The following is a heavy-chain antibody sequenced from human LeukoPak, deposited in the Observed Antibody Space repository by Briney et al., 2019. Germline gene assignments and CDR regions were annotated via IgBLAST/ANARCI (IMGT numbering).Heavy chain of an antibody. J-gene: IGHJ3*01. V-gene: IGHV3-21*01. CDR1: GFTFSSYS. CDR2: ISSRSSYR. Sequence: PGGSLRLSCAASGFTFSSYSMNWVRQAPGKGLEWVSSISSRSSYRYYADSMKGRFTISRDNAKNSLYLQMNSLRAEDTAVYYCARPGLGIGAADLGDDAFDLWGQGTMVTVSS. D-gene: IGHD6-13*01. CDR3: ARPGLGIGAADLGDDAFDL.